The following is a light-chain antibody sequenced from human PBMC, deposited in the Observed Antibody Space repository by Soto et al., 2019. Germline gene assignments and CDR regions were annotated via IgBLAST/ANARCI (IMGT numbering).Light chain of an antibody. CDR1: QSISSS. V-gene: IGKV3-15*01. CDR3: QQYNDWRYT. J-gene: IGKJ2*01. Sequence: EIVMTQSPATLSVSPGERATLSCRASQSISSSLAWYQLKPGQAPRLLIYGASTRAAGIPARFSGSGSGTEFTLTISSLQSEAFAVYYCQQYNDWRYTFGQGTKLEIK. CDR2: GAS.